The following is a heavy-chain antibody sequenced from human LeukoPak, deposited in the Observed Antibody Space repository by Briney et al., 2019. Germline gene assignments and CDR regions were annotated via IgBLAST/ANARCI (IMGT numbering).Heavy chain of an antibody. CDR3: ARDILTGSQSRFQH. D-gene: IGHD3-9*01. Sequence: GGSLRLSFAASGFTFSSYSMNWVRQAPGKGLEWVSSISSSSSYIYYADSVKGRFTISRDNAKNSLYLQMNSLRAEDTAVYYCARDILTGSQSRFQHWGQGTLVTVSS. CDR2: ISSSSSYI. V-gene: IGHV3-21*01. CDR1: GFTFSSYS. J-gene: IGHJ1*01.